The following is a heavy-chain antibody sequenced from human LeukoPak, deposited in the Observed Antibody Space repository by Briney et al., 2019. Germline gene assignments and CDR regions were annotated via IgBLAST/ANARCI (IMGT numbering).Heavy chain of an antibody. CDR2: IYYSGST. D-gene: IGHD2-2*01. CDR3: ARDHIVVVPAAMRTWAFDI. V-gene: IGHV4-39*07. Sequence: SETLSLTCTVSGGSISSSSYYWGWIRQPPGKGLEWIGSIYYSGSTYYNPPLKSRVTISVDTSKNQFSLKLSSVTAADTAVYYCARDHIVVVPAAMRTWAFDIWGQGTMVTVSS. J-gene: IGHJ3*02. CDR1: GGSISSSSYY.